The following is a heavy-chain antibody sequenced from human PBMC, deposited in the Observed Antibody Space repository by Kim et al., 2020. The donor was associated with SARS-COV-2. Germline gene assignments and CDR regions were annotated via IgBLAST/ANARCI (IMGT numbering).Heavy chain of an antibody. J-gene: IGHJ4*02. V-gene: IGHV3-7*01. CDR1: GFTFSNYW. CDR3: ARDLVAAGGGY. Sequence: GGSLRLSCAASGFTFSNYWMSWVRQAPGKGLEWVANITQEGSEKYYVDSVKGRFTISRDNAKNSLYLQMNSLRAEDTAVYYCARDLVAAGGGYWGQGTLVTVSS. CDR2: ITQEGSEK. D-gene: IGHD6-13*01.